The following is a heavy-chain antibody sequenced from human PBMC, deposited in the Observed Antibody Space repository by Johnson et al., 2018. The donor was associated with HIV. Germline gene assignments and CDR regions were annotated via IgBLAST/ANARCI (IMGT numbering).Heavy chain of an antibody. Sequence: VQLVESGGGLVQPGGSLRLSCAASGFTVSSSYMSWVRQAPGKGLEWVSIIYSGGTTYYADSVKGRFTISRDNSKNTMYLQMNSLRAEDTAVYYCASEALLATNDAFDIWGQGTMVTVSS. D-gene: IGHD5-12*01. J-gene: IGHJ3*02. CDR2: IYSGGTT. CDR1: GFTVSSSY. CDR3: ASEALLATNDAFDI. V-gene: IGHV3-66*02.